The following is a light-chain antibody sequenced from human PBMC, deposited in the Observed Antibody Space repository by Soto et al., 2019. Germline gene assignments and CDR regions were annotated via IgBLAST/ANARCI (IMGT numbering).Light chain of an antibody. CDR3: QQYSSYWT. Sequence: DIQMTHSPSTLSASVGYRFTITCRASQSISSWLAWYQQKPGRAPKLLMYDASSLEGGVPSKFSGSGSGTEFTLTITNLQPDDFATYYCQQYSSYWTFGQGTKVDIK. V-gene: IGKV1-5*01. J-gene: IGKJ1*01. CDR2: DAS. CDR1: QSISSW.